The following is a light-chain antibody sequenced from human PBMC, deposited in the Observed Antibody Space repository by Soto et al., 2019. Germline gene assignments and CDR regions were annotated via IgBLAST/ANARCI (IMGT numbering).Light chain of an antibody. V-gene: IGLV2-14*01. Sequence: QSVLTQPASVSGSPGQSITISCTGTSSDVGDYNYVSWYQQHPGKAPKLIVYEVSHRLSGVSDRFSGSKSGHTASLTISGLQDVDEADYYCSSSITNNIVVFGGGTKVTVL. CDR1: SSDVGDYNY. CDR3: SSSITNNIVV. CDR2: EVS. J-gene: IGLJ2*01.